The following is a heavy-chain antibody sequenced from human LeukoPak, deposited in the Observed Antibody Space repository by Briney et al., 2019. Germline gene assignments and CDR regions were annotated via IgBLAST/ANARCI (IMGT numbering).Heavy chain of an antibody. J-gene: IGHJ4*02. CDR1: GFTFSDYS. D-gene: IGHD3-10*01. Sequence: PGGSLRLSCAASGFTFSDYSMSWIRQAPGKGLEWISDISDTAKTIHYADSVRGRFTISRDNAKNSLYLQMNSLRDEDTAVDYCAGVHYGRVENDYWGQGTLFTVSS. CDR2: ISDTAKTI. V-gene: IGHV3-11*04. CDR3: AGVHYGRVENDY.